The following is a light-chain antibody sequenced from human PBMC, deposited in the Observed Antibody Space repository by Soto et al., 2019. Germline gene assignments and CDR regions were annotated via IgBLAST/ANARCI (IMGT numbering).Light chain of an antibody. CDR1: QSVSSSY. V-gene: IGKV3-20*01. CDR3: QQYGSSLWT. J-gene: IGKJ1*01. CDR2: GAS. Sequence: EIVLTQSPGTLSLSPGERATLSCRASQSVSSSYLAWYQQKPGQAPRLLIYGASSRATGIPDRFSGSGSGTDFTLTISRLEPEDFALYYCQQYGSSLWTFGSGTKVEIK.